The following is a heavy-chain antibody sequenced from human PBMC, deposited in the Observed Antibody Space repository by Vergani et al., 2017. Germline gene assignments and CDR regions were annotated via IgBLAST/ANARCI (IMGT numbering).Heavy chain of an antibody. CDR1: GGSISSGSYY. V-gene: IGHV4-61*02. CDR3: ARGMGDCMDV. Sequence: QVQLQGSGPGLVKSSQTLSLTCTVSGGSISSGSYYWSWIRQPAGKGLEWIGRIYTSGSTNYNPSLKSRVTMSVDTSKNQFSLKLSSVTAADTAVYYCARGMGDCMDVWGKGATVTVSS. J-gene: IGHJ6*03. D-gene: IGHD3-16*01. CDR2: IYTSGST.